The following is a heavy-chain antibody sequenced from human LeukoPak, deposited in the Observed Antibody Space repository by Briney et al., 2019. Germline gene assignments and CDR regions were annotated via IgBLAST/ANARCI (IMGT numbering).Heavy chain of an antibody. CDR1: GYTFTGYY. J-gene: IGHJ3*02. V-gene: IGHV1-2*02. CDR3: ARRDTSSINDGFDI. CDR2: INLNSGGT. Sequence: ASVKVSCTASGYTFTGYYMYWMRQAPGQGLEWVGWINLNSGGTNYTQKFQGRVTVTSDTSITTAYMELSRLTSDDTAVYYCARRDTSSINDGFDIWGQGTMVTVSS. D-gene: IGHD6-13*01.